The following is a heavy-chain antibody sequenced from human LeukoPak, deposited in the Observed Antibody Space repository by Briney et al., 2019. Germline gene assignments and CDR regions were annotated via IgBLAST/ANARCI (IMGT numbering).Heavy chain of an antibody. D-gene: IGHD2-2*01. Sequence: GASVKVSCKASGGTFSSYAISWVRQAPGQGLEWTGGIIPIFGTANYAQKFQGRITITADESTSTAYMELSSLRSEDTAVYYCARVGGPIVVVPAAMSWFDPWGQGTLVTVSS. J-gene: IGHJ5*02. CDR3: ARVGGPIVVVPAAMSWFDP. CDR1: GGTFSSYA. CDR2: IIPIFGTA. V-gene: IGHV1-69*13.